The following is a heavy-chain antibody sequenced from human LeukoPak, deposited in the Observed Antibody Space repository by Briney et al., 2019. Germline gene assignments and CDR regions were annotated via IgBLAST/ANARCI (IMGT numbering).Heavy chain of an antibody. CDR2: IYYSGST. CDR1: GGSISSYY. CDR3: ARHRGYSYGSHFYYYGMDV. J-gene: IGHJ6*02. D-gene: IGHD5-18*01. Sequence: SETLSLTCAVSGGSISSYYWSWIRQPPGKGLEGSGYIYYSGSTNYNPSLKSRVTISVDTSKNQSSLKLSSVTAADTAVYYCARHRGYSYGSHFYYYGMDVWGQGTTVTVSS. V-gene: IGHV4-59*08.